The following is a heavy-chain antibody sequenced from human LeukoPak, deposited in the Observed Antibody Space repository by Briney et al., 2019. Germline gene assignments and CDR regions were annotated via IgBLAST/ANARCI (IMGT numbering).Heavy chain of an antibody. CDR1: GGSISSSYW. J-gene: IGHJ4*02. CDR3: ARQYNFGYDY. D-gene: IGHD1-1*01. CDR2: INHTGNT. Sequence: SETLSLTCAVSGGSISSSYWWSWVRQPPGKGLEWIGEINHTGNTNYNPSLKSRVTISVDKSKNQFSLKLSSVTAADTAVYYCARQYNFGYDYWGQGTPVTVSS. V-gene: IGHV4-4*02.